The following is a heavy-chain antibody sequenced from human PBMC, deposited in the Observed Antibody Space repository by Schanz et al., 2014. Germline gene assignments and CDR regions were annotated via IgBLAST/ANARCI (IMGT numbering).Heavy chain of an antibody. D-gene: IGHD4-17*01. CDR1: GYTLSAYS. V-gene: IGHV1-69*09. Sequence: QVQLVQSGTQVKKPGASVKVSCKASGYTLSAYSLHWVRQAPGQGLEWMGRIIPIHGIVNYAQKFQGRVTITADRSTSTAYMELSSLRSEDTAVYYCARGYGDSPTDFWGQGTLVTVSS. J-gene: IGHJ4*02. CDR3: ARGYGDSPTDF. CDR2: IIPIHGIV.